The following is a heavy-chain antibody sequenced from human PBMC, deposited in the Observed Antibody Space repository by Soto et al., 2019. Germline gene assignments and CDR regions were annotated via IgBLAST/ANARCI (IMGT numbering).Heavy chain of an antibody. CDR1: GYTFTGYY. D-gene: IGHD6-13*01. CDR3: VRDSGAKLSSS. Sequence: GASVKVSCKASGYTFTGYYMHWLRQAPGQGLEWVGVIVPIYRTADYAQKFQGRVTITADESARTSYMELRSLKPQDTAVYYCVRDSGAKLSSSWGQGTLVTVSS. CDR2: IVPIYRTA. J-gene: IGHJ4*02. V-gene: IGHV1-69*13.